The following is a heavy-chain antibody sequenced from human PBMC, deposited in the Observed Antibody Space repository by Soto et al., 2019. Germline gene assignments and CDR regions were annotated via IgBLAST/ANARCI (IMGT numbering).Heavy chain of an antibody. V-gene: IGHV3-21*01. CDR1: GFTFSTFT. CDR2: INGRSNYI. CDR3: AREDGIGAVSSAFDY. J-gene: IGHJ4*02. D-gene: IGHD1-26*01. Sequence: EVQLVESGGGLVKPGGCLRLSCEVSGFTFSTFTMSWVRQAPGNVLEWVSSINGRSNYIYYADPVKGRFTISRDNANNSLYLQMNSLIADDTAVYFCAREDGIGAVSSAFDYWGQGTLVTVSS.